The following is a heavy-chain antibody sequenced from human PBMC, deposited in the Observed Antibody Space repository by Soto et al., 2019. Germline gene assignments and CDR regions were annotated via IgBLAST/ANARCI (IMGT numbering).Heavy chain of an antibody. J-gene: IGHJ6*02. D-gene: IGHD4-4*01. CDR2: IYYSGGT. CDR3: ARIPLHSNVEGVYGMDV. V-gene: IGHV4-31*03. Sequence: QVQLQESGPGLVKPSQTLSLTCTVSGGSISSGGYYWSWIRQHPGKGLEWIGYIYYSGGTYYNPSLKSRVTISVDTSKNQFSLKLSSVTAADTAVYYCARIPLHSNVEGVYGMDVWGQGTTVTVSS. CDR1: GGSISSGGYY.